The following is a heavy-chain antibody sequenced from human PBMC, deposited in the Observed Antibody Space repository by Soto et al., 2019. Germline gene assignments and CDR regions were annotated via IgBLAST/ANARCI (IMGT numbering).Heavy chain of an antibody. J-gene: IGHJ6*04. CDR2: ISSSSSYI. V-gene: IGHV3-21*01. D-gene: IGHD2-15*01. Sequence: GGSLRLSCAASGFTFSSYAMSWVRQAPGKGLEWVSSISSSSSYIYYADSVKGRFTISRDNAKNSLYLQMNSLRAEDTAVYYCASYSGGSLVVWGKGTTVTVSS. CDR3: ASYSGGSLVV. CDR1: GFTFSSYA.